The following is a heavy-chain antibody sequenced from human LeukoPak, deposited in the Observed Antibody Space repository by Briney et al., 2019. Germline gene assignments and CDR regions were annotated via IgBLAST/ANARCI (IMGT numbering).Heavy chain of an antibody. V-gene: IGHV3-11*06. D-gene: IGHD4-17*01. J-gene: IGHJ4*02. CDR3: AREENYGDYYY. CDR2: ISSSSSYT. CDR1: GFTFSDYY. Sequence: GGSRRLPCAASGFTFSDYYMSWIRQAPGKGLEWVSYISSSSSYTNYADSVKGRFTISRDNAKNSLYLQMNSLRAEDTAVYYCAREENYGDYYYWGQGTLVTVSS.